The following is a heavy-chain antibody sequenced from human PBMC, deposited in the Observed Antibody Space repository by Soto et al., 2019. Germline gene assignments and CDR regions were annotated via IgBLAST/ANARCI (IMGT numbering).Heavy chain of an antibody. CDR1: GGSISSGDYY. Sequence: QVQLQESGPGLVKPSQTLSLTCTVSGGSISSGDYYWSWIRQPPGKGLEWIGYIYYSGSTYYNPSLKSRVTLSVDTSKNQFSLKLSSVTAADTAVYYCARAPTYYYDSSGQPFYYYGMDVWGQGTTVTVSS. CDR3: ARAPTYYYDSSGQPFYYYGMDV. V-gene: IGHV4-30-4*01. D-gene: IGHD3-22*01. CDR2: IYYSGST. J-gene: IGHJ6*02.